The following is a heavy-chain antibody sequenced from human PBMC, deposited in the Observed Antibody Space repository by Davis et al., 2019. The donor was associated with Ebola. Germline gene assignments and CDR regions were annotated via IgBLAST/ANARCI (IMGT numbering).Heavy chain of an antibody. J-gene: IGHJ5*02. V-gene: IGHV1-69*05. D-gene: IGHD3-10*01. CDR3: ARGITMVQGANWFDP. Sequence: AASVKVSCKASGGTFSSYAISWVRQAPGQGLEWMGGIIPIFGTANYAQKLQGRVTMTTDTSTSTAYMELRSLRSDDTAVYYCARGITMVQGANWFDPWGQGTLVTVSS. CDR2: IIPIFGTA. CDR1: GGTFSSYA.